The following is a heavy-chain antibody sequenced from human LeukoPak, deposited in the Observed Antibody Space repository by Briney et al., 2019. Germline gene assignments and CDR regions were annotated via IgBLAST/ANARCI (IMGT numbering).Heavy chain of an antibody. D-gene: IGHD6-19*01. CDR2: ISSSSSYI. CDR1: GFTFSSYS. V-gene: IGHV3-21*01. J-gene: IGHJ4*02. Sequence: GGSLRLSCAASGFTFSSYSMNWVRQAPGKGLEWVSSISSSSSYIYYADSVKGRFTISRDNAKNSLYLQMNSLRAEDTAVYYCARGGSSGWYLTYWGQGTLVTVSS. CDR3: ARGGSSGWYLTY.